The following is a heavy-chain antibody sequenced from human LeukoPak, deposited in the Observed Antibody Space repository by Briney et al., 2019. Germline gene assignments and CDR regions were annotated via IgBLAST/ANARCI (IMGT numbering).Heavy chain of an antibody. CDR2: ISAYNGNT. Sequence: ASVKVSRKASGYTFTSYGISWVRQAPGQGLEWMGWISAYNGNTNYAQKLQGRVTMTTDTSTSTAYMELRSLRSDDTAVYYCARSTIGYCSGGSCYSLDYFDYWGQGTLVTVSS. D-gene: IGHD2-15*01. V-gene: IGHV1-18*01. J-gene: IGHJ4*02. CDR3: ARSTIGYCSGGSCYSLDYFDY. CDR1: GYTFTSYG.